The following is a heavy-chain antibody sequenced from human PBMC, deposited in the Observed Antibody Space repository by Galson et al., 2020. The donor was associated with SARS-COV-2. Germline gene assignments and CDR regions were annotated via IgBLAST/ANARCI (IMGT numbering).Heavy chain of an antibody. CDR2: IYYSGST. CDR3: ARVGPMVRGVTTPSFDY. J-gene: IGHJ4*02. D-gene: IGHD3-10*01. Sequence: SETLSLTCTVSGGSISSYYWSWIRQPPGKGLEWIGYIYYSGSTNYNPSLKSRVTISVDTSKNQFSLKLSSVTAADTAVYYCARVGPMVRGVTTPSFDYWGQGTLVTVSS. CDR1: GGSISSYY. V-gene: IGHV4-59*01.